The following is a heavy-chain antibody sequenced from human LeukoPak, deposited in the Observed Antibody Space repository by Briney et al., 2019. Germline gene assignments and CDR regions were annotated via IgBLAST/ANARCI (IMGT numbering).Heavy chain of an antibody. CDR1: GYTFTSYY. D-gene: IGHD3-22*01. Sequence: ASVKVSCKASGYTFTSYYMHWVRQAPGQGLEWMGIINPSGGSTSYAQKFQGRVTMTRDMSTSTVYMELSSLRSEDTAVYYCAREWDTYYYDSSGYYYGYWGQGTLVTVSS. J-gene: IGHJ4*02. CDR3: AREWDTYYYDSSGYYYGY. V-gene: IGHV1-46*01. CDR2: INPSGGST.